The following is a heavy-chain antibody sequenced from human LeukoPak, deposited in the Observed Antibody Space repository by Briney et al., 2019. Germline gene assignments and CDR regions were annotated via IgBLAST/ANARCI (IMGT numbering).Heavy chain of an antibody. CDR1: GFTFGSYE. J-gene: IGHJ4*02. D-gene: IGHD1-26*01. V-gene: IGHV3-48*03. CDR2: ISGRATAI. Sequence: GGSLRLSCAASGFTFGSYEMMWVRQAPGKGLERIAYISGRATAIYYADSVKGRFTISRDNAKNLLYLQMNSLRAEDTAVYYCARDRGSYYKVYWGQGTLVTVSS. CDR3: ARDRGSYYKVY.